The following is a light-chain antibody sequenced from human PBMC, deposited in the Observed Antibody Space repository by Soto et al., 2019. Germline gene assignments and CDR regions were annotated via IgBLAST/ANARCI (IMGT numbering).Light chain of an antibody. CDR1: SSNIGSNS. CDR2: SSN. Sequence: QSVLTQAPSASGTPGQRVTISCSGRSSNIGSNSVNWYQQFPGTAPKLLMYSSNQRPSGVPDRFSGSKSCTSASLAISGVQSEDEADYYCAAWDDSLNGVVFGGGTKETVL. CDR3: AAWDDSLNGVV. J-gene: IGLJ3*02. V-gene: IGLV1-44*01.